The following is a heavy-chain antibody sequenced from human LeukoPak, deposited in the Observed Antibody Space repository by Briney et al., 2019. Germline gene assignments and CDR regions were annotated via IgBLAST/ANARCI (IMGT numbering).Heavy chain of an antibody. V-gene: IGHV6-1*01. D-gene: IGHD1-26*01. CDR3: AREGQWPTPVGPYYYYGMDV. CDR2: TYYRSKWYN. CDR1: GDSVSSNSAA. J-gene: IGHJ6*02. Sequence: SQTLSLTCAISGDSVSSNSAAWNWIRQSPSRGLEWLGRTYYRSKWYNDYAVSVKSRMTINADTSKNQFSLQLNSVTPEDTAVYYCAREGQWPTPVGPYYYYGMDVWGQGTTVTVSS.